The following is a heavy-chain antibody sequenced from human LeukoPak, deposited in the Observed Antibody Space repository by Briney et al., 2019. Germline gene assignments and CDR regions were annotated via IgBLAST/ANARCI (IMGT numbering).Heavy chain of an antibody. V-gene: IGHV1-18*01. D-gene: IGHD2-15*01. CDR3: ARDRCSGGSCYSDYYYGMDV. CDR2: ISAYNGNT. J-gene: IGHJ6*02. CDR1: GYTFTSYG. Sequence: ASVKVSCKASGYTFTSYGISWVRQAPGQGLEWMGWISAYNGNTNYAQKLQGRVTMTTDTSTSTAYMELRSLRSDDTAVYYCARDRCSGGSCYSDYYYGMDVWSQGTTVTVSS.